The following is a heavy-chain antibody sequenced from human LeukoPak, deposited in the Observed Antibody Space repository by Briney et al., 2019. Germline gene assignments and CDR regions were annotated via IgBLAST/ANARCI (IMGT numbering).Heavy chain of an antibody. J-gene: IGHJ5*02. D-gene: IGHD3-10*01. CDR2: IIPILGIA. CDR3: AREPALQMGGGVSGGQNWFDP. Sequence: GSSVKVSCKASGGTFSSYAISWVRQAPGQGLEWMGRIIPILGIANYAQKFQGRVTITADKSTSTAYMELSSLRSEDTAVYYCAREPALQMGGGVSGGQNWFDPWGQGTLVTVSS. CDR1: GGTFSSYA. V-gene: IGHV1-69*04.